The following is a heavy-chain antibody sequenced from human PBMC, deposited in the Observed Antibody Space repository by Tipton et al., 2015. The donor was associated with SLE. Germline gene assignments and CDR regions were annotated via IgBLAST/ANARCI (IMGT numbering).Heavy chain of an antibody. J-gene: IGHJ2*01. CDR3: ARLGITMVQGGRHWYFDL. CDR1: GGSISSYY. D-gene: IGHD3-10*01. CDR2: IYYSGST. Sequence: LRLSCTVSGGSISSYYWSWIRQPPGKGLEWIGYIYYSGSTNYNPSLKSRVTISVDTSKNQFSLKLSSVTAADTVVYYCARLGITMVQGGRHWYFDLWGRGTLVTVSS. V-gene: IGHV4-59*01.